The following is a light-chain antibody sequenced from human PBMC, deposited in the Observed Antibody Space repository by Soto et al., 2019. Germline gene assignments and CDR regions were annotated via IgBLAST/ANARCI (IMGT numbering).Light chain of an antibody. J-gene: IGKJ5*01. CDR1: QTISRW. CDR2: DAS. CDR3: HPRA. Sequence: DIQLTQTPSTLSASVGDEVTITCRASQTISRWLAWYQQKPGRAPKLLIYDASTLESGVPSRFSGSGSETEFTLTISRLQPDDFATYFCHPRAFGKGKRREIK. V-gene: IGKV1-5*01.